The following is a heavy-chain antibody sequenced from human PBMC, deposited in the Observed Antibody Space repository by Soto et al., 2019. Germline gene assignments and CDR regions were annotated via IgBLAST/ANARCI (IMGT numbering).Heavy chain of an antibody. J-gene: IGHJ3*02. CDR3: ARGLIRQDSSGYAVYAFDI. CDR1: GGSFNGYY. V-gene: IGHV4-34*01. D-gene: IGHD3-22*01. Sequence: SETLSLTCAVYGGSFNGYYWSSIRQPPGKGLEWIGEINHSGSTNYNPSLKSRVTISVDTSKNQFSLKLSSVTAADTAVYYCARGLIRQDSSGYAVYAFDIWGQGTMVT. CDR2: INHSGST.